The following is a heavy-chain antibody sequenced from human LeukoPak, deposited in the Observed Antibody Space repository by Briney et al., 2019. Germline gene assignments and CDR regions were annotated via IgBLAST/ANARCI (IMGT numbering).Heavy chain of an antibody. J-gene: IGHJ5*02. Sequence: SETLSLTCAVYGGSFSGYYWSWIRQPPGKGLEWIGEINHSGSTNYNPSLKSRVTISVDTSKNQFSLKLSSVTAADTAAYYCARDLWFGRNWFDPWGQGTLVTVSS. D-gene: IGHD3-10*01. V-gene: IGHV4-34*01. CDR3: ARDLWFGRNWFDP. CDR2: INHSGST. CDR1: GGSFSGYY.